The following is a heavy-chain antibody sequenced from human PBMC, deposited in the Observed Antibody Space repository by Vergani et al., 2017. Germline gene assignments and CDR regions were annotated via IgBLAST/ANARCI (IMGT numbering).Heavy chain of an antibody. V-gene: IGHV3-23*04. D-gene: IGHD2-2*01. CDR1: GFTFSRHW. J-gene: IGHJ5*02. CDR2: ISGSGGST. Sequence: EVQLVESGGGLVQPGGSLRLSCAASGFTFSRHWMHWVRQAPGKGLVWVSAISGSGGSTYYADSVKGRFTISRDNSKNTLYLQMNSLRAEDTAVYYCAREAYCSSTSCRRGWFDPWGQGTLVTVSS. CDR3: AREAYCSSTSCRRGWFDP.